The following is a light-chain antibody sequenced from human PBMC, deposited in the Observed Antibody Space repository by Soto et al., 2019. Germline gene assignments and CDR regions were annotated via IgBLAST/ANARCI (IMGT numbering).Light chain of an antibody. CDR2: STS. Sequence: QTVVTQEASFSVSPGGTVTLTCDFSSGSVSTSYYPSWYQQTPGQAPRTLIYSTSTRSSGVPDRFSGSILGNKAALTNTGAQADDEADYYCVLYMGSGTGVFGGGTKFTVL. CDR3: VLYMGSGTGV. J-gene: IGLJ3*02. V-gene: IGLV8-61*01. CDR1: SGSVSTSYY.